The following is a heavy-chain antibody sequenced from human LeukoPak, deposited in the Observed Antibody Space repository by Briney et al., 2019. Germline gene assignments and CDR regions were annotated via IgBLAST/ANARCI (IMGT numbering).Heavy chain of an antibody. V-gene: IGHV1-18*01. CDR1: GYTFSNYG. CDR3: ARDRAHGTDYFDY. Sequence: ASVKVSCKASGYTFSNYGITWVPQAPGQGLEWMGWISGYNGNTNYAQKLQGRVTVTTATCTSTAYMELRSLRSDDTALYYCARDRAHGTDYFDYWGQGTLVTVSS. CDR2: ISGYNGNT. J-gene: IGHJ4*02. D-gene: IGHD3-10*01.